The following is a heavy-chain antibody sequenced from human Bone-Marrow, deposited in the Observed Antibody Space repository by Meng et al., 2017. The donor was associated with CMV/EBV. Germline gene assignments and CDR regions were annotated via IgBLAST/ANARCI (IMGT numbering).Heavy chain of an antibody. CDR3: AYLASAARPY. CDR2: IPYDGSDK. D-gene: IGHD2-2*01. J-gene: IGHJ4*02. V-gene: IGHV3-30*02. Sequence: GGSLRLSCAASGFTFSGYGMHWVRQAPGEGLEWVAFIPYDGSDKYYLDSVKGRFTISRDNSKNTLYLQMNSLRAEDTAVYYCAYLASAARPYWGQGTLVTVSS. CDR1: GFTFSGYG.